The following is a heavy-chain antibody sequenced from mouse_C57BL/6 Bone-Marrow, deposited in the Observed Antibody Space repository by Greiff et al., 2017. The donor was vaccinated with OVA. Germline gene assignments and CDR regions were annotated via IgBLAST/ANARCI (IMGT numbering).Heavy chain of an antibody. CDR3: AREGGNYESAMDY. D-gene: IGHD2-1*01. CDR1: GFTFSSYA. CDR2: ISDGGSYT. J-gene: IGHJ4*01. V-gene: IGHV5-4*01. Sequence: EVMLVESGGGLVKPGGSLKLSCAASGFTFSSYAMSWVRQTPEKRLEWVATISDGGSYTYYPDNVKGRFTISRDNAKNNLYLQMSHLKSEDTAMYYCAREGGNYESAMDYWGQGTSVTVSS.